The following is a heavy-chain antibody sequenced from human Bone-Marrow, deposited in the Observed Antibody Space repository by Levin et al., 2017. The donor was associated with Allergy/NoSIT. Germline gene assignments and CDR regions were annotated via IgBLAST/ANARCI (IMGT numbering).Heavy chain of an antibody. Sequence: PGGSLRLSCAASGFTFSGSAMHWVRQASGKGLEWVGRIRSKANSYATAYAASVKGRFTISRDDSKNTAYLQMNSLKTEDTAVYYCTRLARVEGATPAWGQGTLVTVSS. CDR2: IRSKANSYAT. J-gene: IGHJ5*02. D-gene: IGHD1-26*01. CDR1: GFTFSGSA. CDR3: TRLARVEGATPA. V-gene: IGHV3-73*01.